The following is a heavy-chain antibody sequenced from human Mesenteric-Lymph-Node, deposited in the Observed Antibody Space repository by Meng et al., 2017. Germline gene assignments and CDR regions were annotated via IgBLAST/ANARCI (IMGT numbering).Heavy chain of an antibody. Sequence: SVKVSCKASGGTFSSYAISWVRQAPGQGLEWMGGIIPIFGTANYAQKFQGRVTITADESTSTAYMELSSLRSEDTAVYYCAREADYYDSSGRGGDWGQGTQVTVSS. CDR3: AREADYYDSSGRGGD. D-gene: IGHD3-22*01. V-gene: IGHV1-69*13. CDR2: IIPIFGTA. J-gene: IGHJ4*02. CDR1: GGTFSSYA.